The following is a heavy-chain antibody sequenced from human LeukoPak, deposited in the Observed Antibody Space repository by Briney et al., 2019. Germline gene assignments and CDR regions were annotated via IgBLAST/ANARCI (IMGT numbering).Heavy chain of an antibody. Sequence: GGSLRLSCVASGFTFSSYAVSWVRQAPGKGLEWVSVISGSGGSTYYADSVKGRFTISRDNSKNTLYLQMNSLRAEDTAVYYCAKDLAGLSVYYFDYWGQGTLVTVSS. D-gene: IGHD2-2*01. CDR1: GFTFSSYA. J-gene: IGHJ4*02. CDR2: ISGSGGST. V-gene: IGHV3-23*01. CDR3: AKDLAGLSVYYFDY.